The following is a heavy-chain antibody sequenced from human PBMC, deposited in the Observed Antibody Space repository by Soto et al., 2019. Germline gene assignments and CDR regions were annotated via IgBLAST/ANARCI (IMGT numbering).Heavy chain of an antibody. V-gene: IGHV3-21*06. D-gene: IGHD4-17*01. J-gene: IGHJ6*02. Sequence: EVQLVESGGGLVKPGGSLRLSCAASAFSFSSYSMNWVRQAPPKGLEWVSSISSSSSYIYYADSVKGRFTISRDKSKNSLYLQMNSLRAEDTVVYYCASRLFLSTVTTNYYYYGMDVWGQGTTVTVSS. CDR2: ISSSSSYI. CDR3: ASRLFLSTVTTNYYYYGMDV. CDR1: AFSFSSYS.